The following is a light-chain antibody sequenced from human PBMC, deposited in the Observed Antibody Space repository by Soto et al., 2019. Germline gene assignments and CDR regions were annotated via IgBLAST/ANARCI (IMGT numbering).Light chain of an antibody. Sequence: DIQMTQSPSSLSASVGDRVTITCRASQSISNYLNWYQQKPGKAPNLLIYAASTLQSAVPSRFSGSGSGTDFTLTISSLQPEDFATYYCQQSYITPLTFGGGTKVDIK. CDR3: QQSYITPLT. CDR2: AAS. J-gene: IGKJ4*01. V-gene: IGKV1-39*01. CDR1: QSISNY.